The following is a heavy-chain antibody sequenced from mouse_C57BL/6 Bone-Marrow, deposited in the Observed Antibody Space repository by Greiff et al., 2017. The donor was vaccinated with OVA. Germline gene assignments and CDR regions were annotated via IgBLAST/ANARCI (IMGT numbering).Heavy chain of an antibody. CDR1: GYTFTSYG. D-gene: IGHD1-1*01. J-gene: IGHJ2*01. V-gene: IGHV1-81*01. CDR3: AGSYYGYCDY. CDR2: IYPRSGNT. Sequence: QVQLQQSGAELARPGASVKLSCKASGYTFTSYGISWVKQRTGQGLEWIGEIYPRSGNTYYNEKFKGKGTMTADKSSSTAYMELRSLTSEDSAVYFCAGSYYGYCDYWGQGTTLTVSS.